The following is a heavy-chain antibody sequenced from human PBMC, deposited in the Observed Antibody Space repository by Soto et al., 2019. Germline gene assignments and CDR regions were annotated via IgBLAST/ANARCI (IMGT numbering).Heavy chain of an antibody. CDR2: HRNKAKSYTT. D-gene: IGHD3-9*01. CDR1: GFIFSDHY. CDR3: SRDDSDWFFN. V-gene: IGHV3-72*01. J-gene: IGHJ4*02. Sequence: GGSLRLSCAASGFIFSDHYMDWVRQAPGKGLEWVGRHRNKAKSYTTDYAASVKGRFTISRDASKDSVYLQMNSLESEDTAVYYCSRDDSDWFFNWGRGTLVTVSS.